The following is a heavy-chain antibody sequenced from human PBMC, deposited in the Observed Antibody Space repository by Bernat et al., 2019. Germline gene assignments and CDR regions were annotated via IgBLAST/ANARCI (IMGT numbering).Heavy chain of an antibody. V-gene: IGHV1-3*01. J-gene: IGHJ6*02. CDR1: GYTFTSYA. Sequence: QVQLVQSGAEVKKPGASVKVSCKASGYTFTSYAMHWVRQAPGQRLEWMGWINAGNGNTKYSQKFQGRVTITRDTSASTAYMELSSLRSEDTAVYYCARDGCSGGSCCLRPLGGMDVWGQGTTVTVSS. CDR3: ARDGCSGGSCCLRPLGGMDV. D-gene: IGHD2-15*01. CDR2: INAGNGNT.